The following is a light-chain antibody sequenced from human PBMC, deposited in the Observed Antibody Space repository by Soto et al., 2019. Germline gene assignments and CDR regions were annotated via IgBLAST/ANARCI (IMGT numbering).Light chain of an antibody. CDR3: QQYNTYSWT. J-gene: IGKJ1*01. CDR1: QGIRDA. CDR2: SAS. V-gene: IGKV1-17*01. Sequence: DVPMTQSPSSLSASVGDRVTITCRASQGIRDALGWYQQKPGKVPKRLIYSASSLQSGVPSRFSGSGSGTEFALTISSLQPDDFATYYCQQYNTYSWTFGPGTKVEIK.